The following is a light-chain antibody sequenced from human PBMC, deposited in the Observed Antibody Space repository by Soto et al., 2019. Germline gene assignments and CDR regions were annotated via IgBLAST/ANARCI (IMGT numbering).Light chain of an antibody. CDR1: SSNIGAGYG. V-gene: IGLV1-40*01. Sequence: QSVLTQPPSVSGAPGQRVTISCTGSSSNIGAGYGVHWYQHLPGTAPNLLIYGNSNRPSGVPDRFSGSKSGPSASLAITGLQADDEADYDCQSYDSSLSAPDVFGTGTKVTVL. CDR3: QSYDSSLSAPDV. J-gene: IGLJ1*01. CDR2: GNS.